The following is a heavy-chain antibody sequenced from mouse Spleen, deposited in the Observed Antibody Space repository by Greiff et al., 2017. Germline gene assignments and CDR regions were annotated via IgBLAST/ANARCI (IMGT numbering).Heavy chain of an antibody. V-gene: IGHV3-6*01. CDR2: ISYDGSN. CDR3: ARGDFAWFAY. Sequence: EVQLVESGPGLVKPSQSLSLTCSVPGYSITSGYYWNWIRQFPGNKLEWMGYISYDGSNNYNPSLKNRISITRDTSKNQFFLKLNSVTTEDTATYYCARGDFAWFAYWGQGTLVTVSA. J-gene: IGHJ3*01. CDR1: GYSITSGYY. D-gene: IGHD3-3*01.